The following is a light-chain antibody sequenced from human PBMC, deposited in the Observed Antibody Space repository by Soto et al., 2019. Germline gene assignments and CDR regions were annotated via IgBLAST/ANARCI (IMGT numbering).Light chain of an antibody. Sequence: DIQMTQSPSSLSASVVDRVTITCRASQTISSYLNWYQQTPGRAPKLLIYAASSLQGGAPSRFSGSGSGTDFTLTISSLQPEDFATFSGQPAYCTPSMWTSRQGTK. CDR1: QTISSY. V-gene: IGKV1-39*01. J-gene: IGKJ1*01. CDR2: AAS. CDR3: QPAYCTPSMWT.